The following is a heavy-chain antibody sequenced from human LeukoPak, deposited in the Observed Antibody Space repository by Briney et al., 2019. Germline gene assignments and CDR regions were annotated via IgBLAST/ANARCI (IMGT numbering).Heavy chain of an antibody. V-gene: IGHV4-39*01. J-gene: IGHJ5*02. Sequence: SETLSLTCIVSRGSISTTSFYWGWLRQPPGKALEWIGNIYYSGSTDYNPSLKSRVTIAVDTSKNQFSLKLSSVTAADTAVYYRARQTYSTYKWFDPWGQGTLVTVSS. CDR2: IYYSGST. CDR1: RGSISTTSFY. D-gene: IGHD6-13*01. CDR3: ARQTYSTYKWFDP.